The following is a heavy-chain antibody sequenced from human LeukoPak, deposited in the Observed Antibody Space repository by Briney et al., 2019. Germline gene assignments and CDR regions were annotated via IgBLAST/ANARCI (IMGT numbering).Heavy chain of an antibody. CDR1: GGSINTANYY. CDR3: ARDRYGDFEDY. J-gene: IGHJ4*02. D-gene: IGHD4-17*01. V-gene: IGHV4-30-4*08. Sequence: SETLSLTRNVSGGSINTANYYWTWIRQPPGKGLEWIGYISYSGTPYYNPSLNSRVTISLDTSKNQFSLRLNSVTAADTAMYYCARDRYGDFEDYWGQGTLVTVSS. CDR2: ISYSGTP.